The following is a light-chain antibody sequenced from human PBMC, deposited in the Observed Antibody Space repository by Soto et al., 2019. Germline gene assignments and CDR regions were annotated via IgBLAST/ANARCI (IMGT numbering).Light chain of an antibody. CDR3: CSYAVSSTFYV. Sequence: QSVLTQPASVSGSPGQSITISCTGTSSDVGSYNLVSWYQQHPGKAPKLMIYEVSKRPSGVSNRFSGSKSGNTASLTISGLQAEDVADYYCCSYAVSSTFYVFGTGTNVTVL. J-gene: IGLJ1*01. V-gene: IGLV2-23*02. CDR2: EVS. CDR1: SSDVGSYNL.